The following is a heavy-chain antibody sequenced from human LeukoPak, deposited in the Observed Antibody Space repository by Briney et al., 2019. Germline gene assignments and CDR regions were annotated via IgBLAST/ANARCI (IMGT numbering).Heavy chain of an antibody. J-gene: IGHJ4*02. D-gene: IGHD4-23*01. V-gene: IGHV3-48*04. CDR1: GFTFSSYS. CDR2: ISSSSSTI. Sequence: GGSLRLSCAASGFTFSSYSMNWVRQAPGKGLEWVSSISSSSSTIYYADSVKGRFTISRDNAKNSLYLQMNSLRAEDTAVYYCARGLRWQLGFDYWGQGTLVTVSS. CDR3: ARGLRWQLGFDY.